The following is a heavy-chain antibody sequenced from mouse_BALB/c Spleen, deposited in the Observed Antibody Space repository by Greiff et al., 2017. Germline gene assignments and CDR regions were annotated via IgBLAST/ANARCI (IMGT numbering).Heavy chain of an antibody. J-gene: IGHJ4*01. Sequence: EVHLVESGGGLVKPGGSLKLSCAASGFAFSSYDMSWVRQTPEKRLEWVAYISSGGGSTYYPDTVKGRFTISRDNAKNTLYLQISSLKSEDTAMYYCARQITTVVAGDYYAMDYWGQGTSVTVSS. CDR3: ARQITTVVAGDYYAMDY. CDR2: ISSGGGST. CDR1: GFAFSSYD. D-gene: IGHD1-1*01. V-gene: IGHV5-12-1*01.